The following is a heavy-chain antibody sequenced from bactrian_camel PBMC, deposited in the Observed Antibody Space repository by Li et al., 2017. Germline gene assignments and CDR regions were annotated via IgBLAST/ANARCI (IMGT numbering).Heavy chain of an antibody. Sequence: VQLVESGGGSVQAGGSLRLSCTASGLNFDETDMAWYRQTPGNGCEMVSVFDSDGSTYYVDSVKGRFTISKDNAKNTLYLQMNSLKPEDTGVYYCAADSPTARADVRTLYDMYLGQGTQVTVS. D-gene: IGHD5*01. CDR3: AADSPTARADVRTLYDMY. CDR2: FDSDGST. V-gene: IGHV3S55*01. CDR1: GLNFDETD. J-gene: IGHJ4*01.